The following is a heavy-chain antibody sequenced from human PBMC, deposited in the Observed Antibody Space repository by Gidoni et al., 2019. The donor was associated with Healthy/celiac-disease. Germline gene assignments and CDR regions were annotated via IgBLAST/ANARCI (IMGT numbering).Heavy chain of an antibody. CDR1: GGSLSSYY. Sequence: QVQLQESGPGLVKPSETLSLTCTVSGGSLSSYYWSWIRQPPGKGLEWIGYIYYSGSTNYNPSLKSRVTISVDTSKNQFSLKLSSVTAADTAVYYCARGLQGDSSGWYGIDAFDIWGQGTMVTVSS. D-gene: IGHD6-19*01. CDR3: ARGLQGDSSGWYGIDAFDI. J-gene: IGHJ3*02. CDR2: IYYSGST. V-gene: IGHV4-59*01.